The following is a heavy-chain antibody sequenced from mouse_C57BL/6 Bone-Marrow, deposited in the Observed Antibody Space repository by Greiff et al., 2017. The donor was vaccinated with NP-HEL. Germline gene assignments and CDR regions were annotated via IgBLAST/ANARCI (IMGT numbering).Heavy chain of an antibody. Sequence: QVQLQQPGAELVKPGASVKLSCKASGYTFTSYWMHWVKQRPGRGLEWIGRIDPNSGGTKYIEKFKSKATLTVAKPSSTAYMQLSSLTSKDAAVYYYARPRVYWYFDVWGTGTTVTVSS. V-gene: IGHV1-72*01. CDR3: ARPRVYWYFDV. CDR1: GYTFTSYW. J-gene: IGHJ1*03. CDR2: IDPNSGGT.